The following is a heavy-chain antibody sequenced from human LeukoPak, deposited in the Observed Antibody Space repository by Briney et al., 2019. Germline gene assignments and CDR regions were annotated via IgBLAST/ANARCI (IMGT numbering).Heavy chain of an antibody. D-gene: IGHD4-11*01. J-gene: IGHJ5*02. V-gene: IGHV4-39*01. CDR1: GGSISSSSYY. CDR2: IYYSGST. Sequence: PSETLSLTCTLSGGSISSSSYYWGWIRQPPGKGLEWIGRIYYSGSTYYNPTLKSRVTISVDRSKNQFSLKLSSVTAADTAVYYCARRRTVTSGWFDPWGQGTLVTVSS. CDR3: ARRRTVTSGWFDP.